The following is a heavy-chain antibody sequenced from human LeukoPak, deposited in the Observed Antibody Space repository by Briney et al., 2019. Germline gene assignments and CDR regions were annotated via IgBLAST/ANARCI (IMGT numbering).Heavy chain of an antibody. J-gene: IGHJ4*02. D-gene: IGHD3-3*01. V-gene: IGHV3-23*01. CDR3: AKGAIFGVGTVFDY. Sequence: GGSLRLSCAASGFTFSSYAMSWVRQAPGKGLEWVSAMSGSGGSTYYADTVKGRFTIYRDNSQNPLYLQMNSLRAEDTAVYYCAKGAIFGVGTVFDYWGQGTLVTVSS. CDR2: MSGSGGST. CDR1: GFTFSSYA.